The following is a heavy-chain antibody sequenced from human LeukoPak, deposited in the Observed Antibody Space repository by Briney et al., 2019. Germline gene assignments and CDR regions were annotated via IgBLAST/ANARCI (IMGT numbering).Heavy chain of an antibody. V-gene: IGHV3-23*01. Sequence: GGSLRLSCAASGFTFSNCAMSWVRQAPGKGLEWVPVIGGSGSRTYYADSVKGRFTISRDNSKNTLYLQMNSLRAEDTAVYYCAKVKPDYYHNSGYQYHFDYWGQGTLVTVSS. CDR2: IGGSGSRT. J-gene: IGHJ4*02. CDR3: AKVKPDYYHNSGYQYHFDY. CDR1: GFTFSNCA. D-gene: IGHD3-22*01.